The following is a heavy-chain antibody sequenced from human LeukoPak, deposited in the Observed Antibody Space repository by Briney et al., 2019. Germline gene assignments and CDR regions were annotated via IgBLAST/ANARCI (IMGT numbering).Heavy chain of an antibody. J-gene: IGHJ4*02. CDR2: ISGSGGST. D-gene: IGHD2-2*01. CDR1: GFTFSSYA. V-gene: IGHV3-23*01. CDR3: ATKPVRRYCSSTSCKNPGGY. Sequence: RGSLRLSCAASGFTFSSYAMSWVRQAPGKGLEWVSAISGSGGSTYYADSVKGRFTISRDNSKNTLYLQMNSLRAGDTAVYYCATKPVRRYCSSTSCKNPGGYWGQGTLVTVSS.